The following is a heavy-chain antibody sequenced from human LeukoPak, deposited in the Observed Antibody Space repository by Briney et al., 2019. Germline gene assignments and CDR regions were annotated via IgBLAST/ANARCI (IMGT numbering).Heavy chain of an antibody. CDR1: GYTFTGYY. Sequence: ASVKVSCKASGYTFTGYYMHWVRQATGQGLEWMGWMNPNSGNTGYAQKFQGRVTMTRNTSISTAYMELSSLRSEDTAVYYCARVQHRASLGIDYWGQGTLVTVSS. CDR2: MNPNSGNT. CDR3: ARVQHRASLGIDY. D-gene: IGHD7-27*01. J-gene: IGHJ4*02. V-gene: IGHV1-8*02.